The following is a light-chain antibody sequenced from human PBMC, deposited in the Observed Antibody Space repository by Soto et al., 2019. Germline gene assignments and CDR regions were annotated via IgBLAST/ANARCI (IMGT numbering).Light chain of an antibody. J-gene: IGKJ4*01. V-gene: IGKV3-11*01. Sequence: EIVLTQSPATLSLSPGERATLSCRASQDVRSNLAWYQQKPGQAPRLLIYDASNRATGIPPRFSGSGSGTDFTLIISNLEPEDFAVYYCQQRGGVLTFGGGTKVDIK. CDR1: QDVRSN. CDR3: QQRGGVLT. CDR2: DAS.